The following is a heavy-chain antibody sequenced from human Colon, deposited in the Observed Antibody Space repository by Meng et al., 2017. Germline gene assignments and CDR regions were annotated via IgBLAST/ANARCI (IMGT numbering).Heavy chain of an antibody. J-gene: IGHJ4*02. CDR1: GYTFSDCY. CDR2: IVPNSGDT. V-gene: IGHV1-2*02. CDR3: ARSTPSLDY. Sequence: QGQLVQSGTEVKRPGASVKVSCKASGYTFSDCYIHWVRQAPGQGLEWMGWIVPNSGDTNYAQKFQGRVTMTRDTSISTTYMELSRLTSDDTAVYYCARSTPSLDYWGQGTLVTVSS. D-gene: IGHD2-15*01.